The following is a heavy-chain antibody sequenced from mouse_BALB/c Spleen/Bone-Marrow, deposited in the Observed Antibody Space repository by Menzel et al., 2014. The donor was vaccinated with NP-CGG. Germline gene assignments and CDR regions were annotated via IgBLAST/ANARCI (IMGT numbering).Heavy chain of an antibody. CDR1: GYTFTSYW. CDR2: IDPSNSET. J-gene: IGHJ4*01. D-gene: IGHD2-14*01. CDR3: ARNYRYPRPYAMDC. V-gene: IGHV1S127*01. Sequence: VQLQQSGPELVRPGASVKMSCKASGYTFTSYWMHWVKQRPGQGLEWIGMIDPSNSETRLNQKFKDKATLNVDKSSNAAYVQLSSLTSEDSAVYYCARNYRYPRPYAMDCWGQGTSVTVSS.